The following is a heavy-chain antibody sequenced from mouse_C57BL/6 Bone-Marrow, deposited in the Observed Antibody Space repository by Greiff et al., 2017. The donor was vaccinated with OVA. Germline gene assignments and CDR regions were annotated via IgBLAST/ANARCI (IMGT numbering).Heavy chain of an antibody. CDR1: GYTFTDYY. CDR2: INPYNGGT. J-gene: IGHJ3*01. Sequence: VQLQQSGPVLVKPGASVKMSCKASGYTFTDYYMNWVKQSHGKSLEWIGVINPYNGGTSYNQKFKGKATLTVDKSSSTAYMELNSLTSGDSAVYYCARYRMGLLPFAYWGQGTLVTVSA. V-gene: IGHV1-19*01. CDR3: ARYRMGLLPFAY. D-gene: IGHD2-3*01.